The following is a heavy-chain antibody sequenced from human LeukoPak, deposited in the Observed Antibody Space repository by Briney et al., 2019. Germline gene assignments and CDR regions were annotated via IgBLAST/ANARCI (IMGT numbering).Heavy chain of an antibody. CDR1: GYTFTSYG. Sequence: ASVKVSCKASGYTFTSYGISWVRQAPGQGLEWMGWISAYNGNTNYAQKLRGRVTMTTDTSTSTAYMELRSLRSDDTAVYYCARVFGGGYYYRYLSLDYWGQGTLVTVSS. CDR2: ISAYNGNT. CDR3: ARVFGGGYYYRYLSLDY. V-gene: IGHV1-18*01. D-gene: IGHD3-22*01. J-gene: IGHJ4*02.